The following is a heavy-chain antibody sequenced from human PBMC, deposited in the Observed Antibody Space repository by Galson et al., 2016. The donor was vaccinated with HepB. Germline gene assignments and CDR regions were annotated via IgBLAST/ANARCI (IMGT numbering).Heavy chain of an antibody. CDR2: INTSSGRT. V-gene: IGHV1-46*01. CDR3: ARDSSDWSLPSGLYGMDV. D-gene: IGHD6-19*01. J-gene: IGHJ6*02. CDR1: GYTFSTHH. Sequence: SVKVSCKASGYTFSTHHVHWVRQAPGQGLEWMGVINTSSGRTNYARKFQGRVSMTRDTSTNTVYMALTSLRVDDTAIYYCARDSSDWSLPSGLYGMDVWGRGTTVTVSS.